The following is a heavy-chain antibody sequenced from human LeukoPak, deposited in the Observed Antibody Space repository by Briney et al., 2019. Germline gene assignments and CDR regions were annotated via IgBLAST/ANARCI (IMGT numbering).Heavy chain of an antibody. CDR3: ARGGVQYYYDSSGYSPFDY. V-gene: IGHV1-2*02. D-gene: IGHD3-22*01. CDR1: GYTFTGYY. Sequence: ASVKVSCKASGYTFTGYYMHWVRQAPGQGLEWMGWINPNSGGTNYAQKFQGRVTMTTDTSTSTAYMELRSLRSDDTAVYYCARGGVQYYYDSSGYSPFDYWGQGTLVTVSS. J-gene: IGHJ4*02. CDR2: INPNSGGT.